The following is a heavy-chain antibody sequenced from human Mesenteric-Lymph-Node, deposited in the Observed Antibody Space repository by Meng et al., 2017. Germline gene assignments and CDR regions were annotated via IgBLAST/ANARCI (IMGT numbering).Heavy chain of an antibody. CDR1: GFTFSNAW. J-gene: IGHJ3*02. Sequence: GESLKISCAASGFTFSNAWMSWVRQAPGKGLEWVGRIKSETDGGTTDYAAPVKGRFTISRDDSKNTLYLQMNSLRTEDTAVYYCTSNVLRYFDWLLRSRADAFDIWGQGTMVTVSS. V-gene: IGHV3-15*01. D-gene: IGHD3-9*01. CDR2: IKSETDGGTT. CDR3: TSNVLRYFDWLLRSRADAFDI.